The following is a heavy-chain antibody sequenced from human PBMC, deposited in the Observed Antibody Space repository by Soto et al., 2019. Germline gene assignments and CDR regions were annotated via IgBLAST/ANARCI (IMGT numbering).Heavy chain of an antibody. Sequence: GASVKVSCKASGYTFTSYGISWVRQAPGQGLEWMGWISPNGGNTNYAQKFQGRVTMTGDTSTSTVYMELSSLRSEDTAVYYCAKERVPRSNWFDPWGQGTLVTVSS. V-gene: IGHV1-18*01. CDR3: AKERVPRSNWFDP. CDR1: GYTFTSYG. D-gene: IGHD3-10*01. CDR2: ISPNGGNT. J-gene: IGHJ5*02.